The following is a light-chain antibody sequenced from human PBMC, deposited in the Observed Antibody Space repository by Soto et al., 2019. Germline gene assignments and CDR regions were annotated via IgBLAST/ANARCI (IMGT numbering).Light chain of an antibody. CDR3: AAWDDSLSDLWV. J-gene: IGLJ3*02. V-gene: IGLV1-47*01. CDR2: RNN. CDR1: SSNIGSNY. Sequence: QSVLTQPPSASGTPGQRVTISCSGSSSNIGSNYVYWYQQLPGTAPKLLIYRNNQRPSGVPDRFSGSKSGNSASLAISGLRSEDEADYYCAAWDDSLSDLWVFGGGTKLTVL.